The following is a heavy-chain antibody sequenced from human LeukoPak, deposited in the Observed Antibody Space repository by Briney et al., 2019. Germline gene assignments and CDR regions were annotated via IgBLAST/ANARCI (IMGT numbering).Heavy chain of an antibody. D-gene: IGHD5-18*01. Sequence: ASVTVSCKASGYTFTGYYMHWVRQAPGQGLEWMGWINPNSGGTNYAQKFQGRVTMTRDTSISTAYMELSRLRSDDTAVYYCARDQGYAISQYGMDVWGQGTTVTVSS. V-gene: IGHV1-2*02. CDR3: ARDQGYAISQYGMDV. CDR2: INPNSGGT. J-gene: IGHJ6*02. CDR1: GYTFTGYY.